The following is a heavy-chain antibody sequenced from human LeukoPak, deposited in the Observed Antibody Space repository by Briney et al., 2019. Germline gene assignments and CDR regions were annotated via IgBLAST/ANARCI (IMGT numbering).Heavy chain of an antibody. D-gene: IGHD3-22*01. CDR2: ISSSSSTI. J-gene: IGHJ4*02. CDR3: ARVDDSSGYYDRAFDY. Sequence: GGSLRLSCAASGFTFSSYSMNWVRQAPGKGLEWVSYISSSSSTIYYADSVKGRFTISRDNAKNSLYLQMNSLRAEDTAVYYCARVDDSSGYYDRAFDYWGQGTLVTVSS. CDR1: GFTFSSYS. V-gene: IGHV3-48*04.